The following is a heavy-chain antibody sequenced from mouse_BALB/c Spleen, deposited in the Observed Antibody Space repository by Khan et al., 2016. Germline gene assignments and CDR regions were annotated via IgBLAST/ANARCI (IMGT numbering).Heavy chain of an antibody. CDR1: GYSIPSHYS. CDR2: IHYSGST. Sequence: EVQLQESGPDLVKPSQSLSLTCTITGYSIPSHYSWHWIRHFPGNKLEWMGYIHYSGSTNYNPSLKSRISITRDTSKNQFFLQLNSVTTEDTATYYCATSTSGYWYYFDHWGQGTTLTVSS. CDR3: ATSTSGYWYYFDH. V-gene: IGHV3-1*02. J-gene: IGHJ2*01. D-gene: IGHD3-1*01.